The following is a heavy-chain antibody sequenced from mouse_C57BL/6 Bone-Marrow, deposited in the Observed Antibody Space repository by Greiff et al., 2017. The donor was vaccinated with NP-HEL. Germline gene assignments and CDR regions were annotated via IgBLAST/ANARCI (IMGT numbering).Heavy chain of an antibody. CDR3: ARSRSKGRFAY. CDR2: INPNNGGT. J-gene: IGHJ3*01. D-gene: IGHD1-3*01. CDR1: GYTFTDYY. Sequence: EVQLVESGPELVKPGASVKISCKASGYTFTDYYMNWVKQSPGKSLEWIGDINPNNGGTSYNQKFKGKATLTVDKSDSTAYMELRSLTSEDSAVYYCARSRSKGRFAYWGQGTLVTVSA. V-gene: IGHV1-26*01.